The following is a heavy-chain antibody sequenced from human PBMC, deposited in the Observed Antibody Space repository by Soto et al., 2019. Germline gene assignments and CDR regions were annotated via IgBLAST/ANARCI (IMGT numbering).Heavy chain of an antibody. CDR1: GFTFSSYA. CDR3: ARAEGDYYGMDV. CDR2: ISYDGSNK. Sequence: VQLLESGGGLVQPGGSLRLSCEASGFTFSSYAMHWVRQAPGKGLEWVAVISYDGSNKYYADSVKGRFTISRDNSKNTLYLQMNSLRAEDTAVYYCARAEGDYYGMDVWGQGTTVTVSS. J-gene: IGHJ6*02. D-gene: IGHD3-16*01. V-gene: IGHV3-30-3*01.